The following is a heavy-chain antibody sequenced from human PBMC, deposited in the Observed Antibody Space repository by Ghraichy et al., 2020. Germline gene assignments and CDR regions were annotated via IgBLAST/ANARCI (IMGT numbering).Heavy chain of an antibody. V-gene: IGHV2-70*04. CDR1: GFSLSTRGMR. CDR3: ARQNYYSSGSLNWFDP. J-gene: IGHJ5*02. Sequence: SGPTLVKPTQTLTLTCTVSGFSLSTRGMRVSWIRQPPGKALEWLARIDWDDDKFYSTSLKTRLTISKDTSKNQVVLTMTNMGPMDTATYFCARQNYYSSGSLNWFDPWGQGTLVTVSS. D-gene: IGHD3-10*01. CDR2: IDWDDDK.